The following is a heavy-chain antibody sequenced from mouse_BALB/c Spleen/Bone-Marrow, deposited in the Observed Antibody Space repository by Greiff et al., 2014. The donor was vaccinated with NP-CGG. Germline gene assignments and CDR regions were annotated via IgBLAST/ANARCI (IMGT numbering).Heavy chain of an antibody. CDR2: IDPANGNT. V-gene: IGHV14-3*02. D-gene: IGHD1-1*01. CDR3: ASYYYGSSSFAY. J-gene: IGHJ3*01. Sequence: EVQLVESGAELVKPGASVKLSCTASGFNIKDTYMHWVKQRPEQGLEWIGRIDPANGNTKYDPKFQGKATITADTSSNTAYLQLSSLTSEDTAVYYCASYYYGSSSFAYWGQGTLATVSA. CDR1: GFNIKDTY.